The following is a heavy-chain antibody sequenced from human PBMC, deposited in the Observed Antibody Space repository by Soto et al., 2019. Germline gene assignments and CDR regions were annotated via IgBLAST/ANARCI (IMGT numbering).Heavy chain of an antibody. CDR2: AYFSGGNT. J-gene: IGHJ4*02. CDR1: GDSMRGYHFY. V-gene: IGHV4-39*01. D-gene: IGHD6-25*01. Sequence: ETLSLTCSVSGDSMRGYHFYWGWIRQAPGKGLEWIGSAYFSGGNTYYSPSLKSRVSISVDTSKNEFSLRLTSLAAADTAVYFCAYGSSSAWIDYWGQGTLVTVSS. CDR3: AYGSSSAWIDY.